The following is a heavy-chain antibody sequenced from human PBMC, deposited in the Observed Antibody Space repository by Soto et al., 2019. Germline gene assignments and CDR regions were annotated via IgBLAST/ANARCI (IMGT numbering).Heavy chain of an antibody. CDR1: GYTFTTYG. CDR2: ISGHNGNT. D-gene: IGHD5-12*01. CDR3: ARDVDVLTAPPGDY. J-gene: IGHJ4*02. Sequence: WASVKVSCKASGYTFTTYGINWVRQAPGQGLEWMGWISGHNGNTNYAQKFQDRVTMTTDTSTTTVYMDLRGLRSDDTAVYYCARDVDVLTAPPGDYWGQGTRVTVSS. V-gene: IGHV1-18*04.